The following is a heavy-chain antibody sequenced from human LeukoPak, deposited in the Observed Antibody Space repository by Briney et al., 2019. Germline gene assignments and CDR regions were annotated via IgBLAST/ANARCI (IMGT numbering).Heavy chain of an antibody. D-gene: IGHD1-7*01. CDR2: ISSSSSYI. CDR1: GFTFSSYS. Sequence: PGGSLRLXCAASGFTFSSYSMNWVRQAPGKGLEWVSSISSSSSYIYYADSVKGRFTISRDNAKNSLYLQMNSLRAEDTAVYYCARENWNSDHFDYWGQGTLVTVSS. V-gene: IGHV3-21*01. J-gene: IGHJ4*02. CDR3: ARENWNSDHFDY.